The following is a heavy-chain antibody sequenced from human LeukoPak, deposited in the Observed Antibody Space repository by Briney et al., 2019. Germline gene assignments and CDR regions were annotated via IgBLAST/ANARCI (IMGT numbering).Heavy chain of an antibody. Sequence: GGSLRLSCAASGFTFSSYAMHWVRQAPGKGLEWVAAISYDGSNKYYADSVKGRFTISRDNSKNTLYLQMNSLRAEDTAVYYCAKDSRGYDPGAFDIWGQGTMVTVSS. D-gene: IGHD5-12*01. CDR2: ISYDGSNK. J-gene: IGHJ3*02. CDR1: GFTFSSYA. V-gene: IGHV3-30*04. CDR3: AKDSRGYDPGAFDI.